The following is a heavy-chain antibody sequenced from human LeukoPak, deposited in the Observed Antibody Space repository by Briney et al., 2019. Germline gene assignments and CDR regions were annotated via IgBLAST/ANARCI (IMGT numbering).Heavy chain of an antibody. CDR3: ARDRYYYDSSGYYYGELGY. V-gene: IGHV1-8*01. Sequence: GASVKVSCKASGYTFCRHDFNWVRQATGQGVEWMGWMNPNTGKTGYALKFQGRVTLTRNTSISTAYMELSSLTSEDTAVYYCARDRYYYDSSGYYYGELGYWGQGTLVTVSS. CDR2: MNPNTGKT. CDR1: GYTFCRHD. D-gene: IGHD3-22*01. J-gene: IGHJ4*02.